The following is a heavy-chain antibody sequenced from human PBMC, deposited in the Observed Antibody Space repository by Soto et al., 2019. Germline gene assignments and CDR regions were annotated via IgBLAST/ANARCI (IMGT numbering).Heavy chain of an antibody. CDR2: ISAYNGNT. J-gene: IGHJ6*02. Sequence: QVQLVQSGAEVKKPGASVKVSCKASGYTFTSYGISWVRQAPGQGLEWMGWISAYNGNTNYAQKLQGRVTMTTDTSTSTAYIELRSLRSDDTAVYYCAGSQSRRDYDSWSGYFSYYYYGMDVCGQGTTVTVSS. D-gene: IGHD3-3*01. CDR1: GYTFTSYG. CDR3: AGSQSRRDYDSWSGYFSYYYYGMDV. V-gene: IGHV1-18*01.